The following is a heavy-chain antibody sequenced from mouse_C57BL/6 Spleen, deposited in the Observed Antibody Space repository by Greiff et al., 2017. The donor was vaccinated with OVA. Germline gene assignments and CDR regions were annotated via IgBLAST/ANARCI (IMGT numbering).Heavy chain of an antibody. CDR2: IYPGDGDT. J-gene: IGHJ3*01. V-gene: IGHV1-82*01. Sequence: QVQLQQSGPELVKPGASVKISCKASGYAFSSSWMNWVKQRPGKGLEWIGRIYPGDGDTNYNGKFKGKATLTADKSSSTAYMQLSSLTSEDSAVYFCARSIYYGYDVGFAYWGQGTLVTVSA. D-gene: IGHD2-2*01. CDR1: GYAFSSSW. CDR3: ARSIYYGYDVGFAY.